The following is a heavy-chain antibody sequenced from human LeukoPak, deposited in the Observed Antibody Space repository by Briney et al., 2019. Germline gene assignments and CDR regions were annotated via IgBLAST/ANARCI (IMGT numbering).Heavy chain of an antibody. CDR1: GGSISSYY. D-gene: IGHD6-19*01. V-gene: IGHV4-59*01. J-gene: IGHJ4*02. CDR3: ARVKSSGWSTYYFDY. Sequence: SETLSLTCTVSGGSISSYYWSWIRQPPGKGLEWIGYIYYSGSTNYNPSLKSRVTISVDTSKNQFSLKLSSVTAADTAVYYCARVKSSGWSTYYFDYWGQGTLVTVSS. CDR2: IYYSGST.